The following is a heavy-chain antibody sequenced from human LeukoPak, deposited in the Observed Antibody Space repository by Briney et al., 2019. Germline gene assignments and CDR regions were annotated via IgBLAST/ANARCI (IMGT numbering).Heavy chain of an antibody. CDR1: GFTFSSYW. CDR2: IKQDGSEK. Sequence: GGSLGLSCAASGFTFSSYWMSWVRQAPGKGLEWVANIKQDGSEKYYVDSVKGRFTISRDNAKNSLYLQMNSLRAEDTAVYYCARDRGEYSSSFYDYWGQGTLVTVSS. D-gene: IGHD6-6*01. CDR3: ARDRGEYSSSFYDY. V-gene: IGHV3-7*01. J-gene: IGHJ4*02.